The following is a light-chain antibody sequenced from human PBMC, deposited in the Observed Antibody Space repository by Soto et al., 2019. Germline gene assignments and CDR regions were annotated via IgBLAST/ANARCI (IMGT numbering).Light chain of an antibody. CDR2: DVS. Sequence: VLTQPASVTGSPGQSITISCTGTSSDVGGYNYVSWYQQHPGKAPKLMIYDVSNRPSGVSNRFSGSKSGNTASLTISGLQAEDEADYYCSSYTRSSTLYVFGTGTKVTV. J-gene: IGLJ1*01. CDR3: SSYTRSSTLYV. CDR1: SSDVGGYNY. V-gene: IGLV2-14*01.